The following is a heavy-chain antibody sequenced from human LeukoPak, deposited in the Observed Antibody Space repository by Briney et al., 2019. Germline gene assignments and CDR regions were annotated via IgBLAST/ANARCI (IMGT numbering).Heavy chain of an antibody. Sequence: GGSLRLSCAASGFTFSDYYMSWIRQAPGKGLEWVSYISSSGSTIYYADSVKGRFTISRDNAKNSLYLQMNSLRAEHTAVYYCARGIFKQLASFDYWGQGTLVTVSS. J-gene: IGHJ4*02. CDR3: ARGIFKQLASFDY. CDR2: ISSSGSTI. CDR1: GFTFSDYY. V-gene: IGHV3-11*04. D-gene: IGHD6-13*01.